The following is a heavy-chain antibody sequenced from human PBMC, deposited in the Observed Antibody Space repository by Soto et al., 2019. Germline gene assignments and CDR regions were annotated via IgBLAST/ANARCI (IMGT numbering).Heavy chain of an antibody. J-gene: IGHJ6*02. CDR1: GDTFKKFA. Sequence: QVQLVQSGPEVKKPGSSVKVSCKTSGDTFKKFAISWVRQAPGQGPEWMGGIIPMFGTTKYTQKFQGRGTFPADKSTGTAYMELTSLMSEDTATYFCARGVVPAAGAAPHYFHYGVGVWGQGTTVTVSS. V-gene: IGHV1-69*06. CDR3: ARGVVPAAGAAPHYFHYGVGV. CDR2: IIPMFGTT. D-gene: IGHD2-2*01.